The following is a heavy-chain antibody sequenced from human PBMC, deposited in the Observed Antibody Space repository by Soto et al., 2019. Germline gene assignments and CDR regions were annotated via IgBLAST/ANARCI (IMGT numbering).Heavy chain of an antibody. D-gene: IGHD3-10*01. CDR3: AREPTMVREYYYYYGMDV. CDR1: GFTFSSYD. V-gene: IGHV3-30*03. J-gene: IGHJ6*02. Sequence: GGSLRLSCAASGFTFSSYDMHWVRQATGKGLEWVAVISYDGSNKYYADSVKGRFTISRDNSKNTLYLQMNSLRAEDTAVYYCAREPTMVREYYYYYGMDVWGQGTTVTVSS. CDR2: ISYDGSNK.